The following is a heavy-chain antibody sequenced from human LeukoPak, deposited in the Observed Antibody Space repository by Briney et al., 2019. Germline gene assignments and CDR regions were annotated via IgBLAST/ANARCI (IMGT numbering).Heavy chain of an antibody. Sequence: PSETLSLTCAVYGGSFSGYYWSWIRQPPGKGLEWIGYIYYSGSTNYNPSLKSRVTISVDTSKNQFSLKLSSVTAADTAVYYCAREAYCSSTSCYWRGWFDPWGQGTLVTVSS. CDR1: GGSFSGYY. V-gene: IGHV4-59*01. CDR3: AREAYCSSTSCYWRGWFDP. CDR2: IYYSGST. D-gene: IGHD2-2*01. J-gene: IGHJ5*02.